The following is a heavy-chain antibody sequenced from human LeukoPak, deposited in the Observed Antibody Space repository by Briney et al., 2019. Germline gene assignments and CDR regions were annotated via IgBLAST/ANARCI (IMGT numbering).Heavy chain of an antibody. CDR3: ARDSSTYAGPPDY. D-gene: IGHD2-2*01. CDR2: IGAAGSTI. V-gene: IGHV3-48*01. J-gene: IGHJ4*02. Sequence: GGSLRLSCAASGFTFSSYSMNWVRQAPGKGLEWVSFIGAAGSTIYYADSVKGRFTISRDNAKNSLFLQMNSLRAEDTAVYYCARDSSTYAGPPDYWGQGTLVTVSS. CDR1: GFTFSSYS.